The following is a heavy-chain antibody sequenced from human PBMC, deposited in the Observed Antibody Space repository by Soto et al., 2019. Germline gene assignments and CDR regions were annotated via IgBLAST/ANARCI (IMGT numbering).Heavy chain of an antibody. V-gene: IGHV2-5*02. CDR3: AHSQRGPRHF. CDR2: IYWDDDN. Sequence: QITLKESGPTLVRPTQTLTLTCTFSGFSLITSGLAVAWIRQPPGEALEWLAPIYWDDDNRYNPSLKSRLTTTKDTSKHQVVPTVTNMAPLDTATYFCAHSQRGPRHFWGQGILVTVSS. CDR1: GFSLITSGLA. J-gene: IGHJ4*02. D-gene: IGHD5-12*01.